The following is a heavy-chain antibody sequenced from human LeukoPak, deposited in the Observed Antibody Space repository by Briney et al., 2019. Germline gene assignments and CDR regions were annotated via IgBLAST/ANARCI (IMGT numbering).Heavy chain of an antibody. CDR2: ISHDGSDK. J-gene: IGHJ6*02. CDR1: GFPFNRYA. V-gene: IGHV3-30*03. CDR3: AREGPGSLVVTGEYYYYGMDV. D-gene: IGHD1-14*01. Sequence: PGGSLRLSCAASGFPFNRYAMYWVRQAPGKGLDCLAVISHDGSDKQYADSVKGRFNISRDNSKNTLYVQLNSLRAEDTAMYYCAREGPGSLVVTGEYYYYGMDVWGQGTTVTVSS.